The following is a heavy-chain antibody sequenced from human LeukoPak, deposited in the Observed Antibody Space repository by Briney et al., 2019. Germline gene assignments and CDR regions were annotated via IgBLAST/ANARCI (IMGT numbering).Heavy chain of an antibody. V-gene: IGHV4-39*07. CDR3: ARHPNWVGGSGSYPAFVDY. CDR2: IYYSGST. CDR1: GGSISSSSYY. Sequence: PSETLSLTCTVSGGSISSSSYYWGWIRQPPGKGLEWIGSIYYSGSTYYNPSLKSRVTISVDTSKNQFSLKLSSVTAADTAMYYCARHPNWVGGSGSYPAFVDYWGQGTLVTVSS. D-gene: IGHD3-10*01. J-gene: IGHJ4*02.